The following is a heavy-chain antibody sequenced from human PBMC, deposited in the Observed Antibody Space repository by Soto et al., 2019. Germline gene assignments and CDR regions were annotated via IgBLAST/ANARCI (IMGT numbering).Heavy chain of an antibody. J-gene: IGHJ5*02. CDR1: GGSISSSTYY. CDR2: THYSGST. CDR3: ARMYYEILTGYYPGWFDP. V-gene: IGHV4-39*01. Sequence: SETLSLTCSVTGGSISSSTYYWGWIRQPPGKGLEWLGSTHYSGSTYYNPSLKSRVTISVDTSKNQFSLKLSSLIAADTAIYYCARMYYEILTGYYPGWFDPWGQGPPVTVYS. D-gene: IGHD3-9*01.